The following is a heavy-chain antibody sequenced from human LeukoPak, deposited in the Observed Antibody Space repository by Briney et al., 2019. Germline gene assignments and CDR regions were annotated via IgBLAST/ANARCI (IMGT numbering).Heavy chain of an antibody. D-gene: IGHD3-22*01. V-gene: IGHV3-30*03. CDR3: ARDWLAGNPYHAFDL. Sequence: SGGSLRLSCAASGFTFSSYGMHWVRQAPGKGLEWVAVISYDGSNKYYADSVKGRFTISRDNSKNTLYLQMNSLRAEDTAVYYCARDWLAGNPYHAFDLWGKGTMVTVSS. CDR1: GFTFSSYG. J-gene: IGHJ3*01. CDR2: ISYDGSNK.